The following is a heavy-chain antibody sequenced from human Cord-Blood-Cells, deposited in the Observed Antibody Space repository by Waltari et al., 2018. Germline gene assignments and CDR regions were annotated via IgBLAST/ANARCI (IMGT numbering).Heavy chain of an antibody. V-gene: IGHV4-39*01. CDR3: ARPQGICSGGSCYSDAFDI. CDR2: IYYSGST. CDR1: GGPISSSSYY. J-gene: IGHJ3*02. Sequence: QLQLQESGPGLVKPSETLSPPCTVSGGPISSSSYYWGWIRLPPGKGLEWIGSIYYSGSTYYNPSLKSRVTISVDTSKNQFSLKLSSVTAADTAVYYCARPQGICSGGSCYSDAFDIWGQGTMVTVSS. D-gene: IGHD2-15*01.